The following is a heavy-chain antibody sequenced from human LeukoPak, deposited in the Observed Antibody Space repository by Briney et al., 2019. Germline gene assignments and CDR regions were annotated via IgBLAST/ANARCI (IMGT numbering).Heavy chain of an antibody. V-gene: IGHV1-2*06. J-gene: IGHJ4*02. Sequence: ASVKVSCKASGYTFTGYYMHWVRQAPGQGLEWMGRINPNSGGTSYAQKFQGRVTMTRDTSISTAYMELSRLRSDDTAVYYCARDPGITGTEDTFDYWGQGTLVTVSS. CDR2: INPNSGGT. CDR1: GYTFTGYY. D-gene: IGHD1-20*01. CDR3: ARDPGITGTEDTFDY.